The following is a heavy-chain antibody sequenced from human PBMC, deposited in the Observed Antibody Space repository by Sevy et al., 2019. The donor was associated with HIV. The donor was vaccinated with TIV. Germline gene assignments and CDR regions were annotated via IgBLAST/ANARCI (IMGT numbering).Heavy chain of an antibody. Sequence: GGSLRLSCAASGFTFSSYGMYWVRQAPGKGLEWVAVISYDGSNKYYADSVKGRFTISRDNSKNTLYLQMNSLRAEDTAVYYCAKDRGWRIAVAGTRVRSDYWGQGTLVTVSS. CDR2: ISYDGSNK. D-gene: IGHD6-19*01. CDR1: GFTFSSYG. CDR3: AKDRGWRIAVAGTRVRSDY. J-gene: IGHJ4*02. V-gene: IGHV3-30*18.